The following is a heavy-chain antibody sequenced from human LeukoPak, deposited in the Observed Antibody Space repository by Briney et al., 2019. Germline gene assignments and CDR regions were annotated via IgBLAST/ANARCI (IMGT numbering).Heavy chain of an antibody. CDR1: GFTFSSYV. V-gene: IGHV3-21*01. CDR2: IGSSSSYI. J-gene: IGHJ4*02. CDR3: ARVLAYYDFWSGYSDY. D-gene: IGHD3-3*01. Sequence: GGSLRLSCAASGFTFSSYVMNWVRQAPGRGLEWVSSIGSSSSYIYYADSMKDRFTISRDNAKKSLYLQMNSLRAEDTAVYYCARVLAYYDFWSGYSDYWGQGTLVTVSS.